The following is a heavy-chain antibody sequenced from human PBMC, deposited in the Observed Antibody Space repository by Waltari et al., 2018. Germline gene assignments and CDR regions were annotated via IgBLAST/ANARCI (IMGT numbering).Heavy chain of an antibody. Sequence: EERLVESGGDLVQLGDALRLSCSASGFNFHSYWMIWIRQAPGRGLEWVADIKQDSSEKHYVDSVKGRFTISKDNAKRSLYLQMNSLRVEDTAVYYCARSDTGGTYYYAMDVWGQGTTVTVS. CDR2: IKQDSSEK. CDR1: GFNFHSYW. CDR3: ARSDTGGTYYYAMDV. J-gene: IGHJ6*02. V-gene: IGHV3-7*01. D-gene: IGHD1-1*01.